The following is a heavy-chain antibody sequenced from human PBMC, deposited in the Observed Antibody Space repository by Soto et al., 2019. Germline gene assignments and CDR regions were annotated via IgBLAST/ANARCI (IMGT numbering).Heavy chain of an antibody. J-gene: IGHJ4*02. D-gene: IGHD3-9*01. CDR2: IYYAGTT. V-gene: IGHV4-59*08. Sequence: SETLSLTCSVSGGNMSSYYWSWFRRPPGKGLEWIGYIYYAGTTSYNPSLKSRVTISVDTSKNQFSLRLSSMTAADTAVYYCATAPGYFDWAHWGQGTLVTVSS. CDR3: ATAPGYFDWAH. CDR1: GGNMSSYY.